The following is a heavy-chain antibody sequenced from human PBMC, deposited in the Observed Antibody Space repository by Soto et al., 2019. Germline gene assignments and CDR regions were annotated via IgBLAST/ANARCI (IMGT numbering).Heavy chain of an antibody. Sequence: ASVKVSCKASGYTFTSYYMHWVRQAPGQGLEWMGIINPSGGSTSYAQKFQGRVTMTRDTSTSTVYVELSSLRSEDTAVYYCARAVTMVRGALGYYYYGMDVWGQGTTVTVSS. CDR1: GYTFTSYY. J-gene: IGHJ6*02. CDR3: ARAVTMVRGALGYYYYGMDV. D-gene: IGHD3-10*01. V-gene: IGHV1-46*01. CDR2: INPSGGST.